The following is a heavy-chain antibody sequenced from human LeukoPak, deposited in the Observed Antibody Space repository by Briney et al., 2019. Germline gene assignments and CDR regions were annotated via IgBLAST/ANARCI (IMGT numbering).Heavy chain of an antibody. CDR1: GFTFITYW. V-gene: IGHV3-74*01. CDR2: INSDGSTT. J-gene: IGHJ4*02. CDR3: ARAFGSGSQVINYFDF. D-gene: IGHD3-10*01. Sequence: GGSLRLSCAASGFTFITYWMPWVRHAPGKGLVWVSSINSDGSTTTYADSVKGRFTISRDNAKNMVYLQMNSLRAEDTAVYYCARAFGSGSQVINYFDFWGQGTLVSVSS.